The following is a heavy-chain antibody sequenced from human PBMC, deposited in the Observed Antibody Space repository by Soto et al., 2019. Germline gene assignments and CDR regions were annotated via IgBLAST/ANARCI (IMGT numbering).Heavy chain of an antibody. V-gene: IGHV5-10-1*01. D-gene: IGHD2-15*01. CDR1: GYSFTSYW. J-gene: IGHJ5*02. CDR3: ARLSRPRLLQRGGLFDP. CDR2: IDPSDSYT. Sequence: GESLKISCKVSGYSFTSYWISGVRQMPGKGLEWMGRIDPSDSYTNYSPSFQGHVTISADKSISTAYLQWSSLKASDTAMYYCARLSRPRLLQRGGLFDPWGQGTLVTVSS.